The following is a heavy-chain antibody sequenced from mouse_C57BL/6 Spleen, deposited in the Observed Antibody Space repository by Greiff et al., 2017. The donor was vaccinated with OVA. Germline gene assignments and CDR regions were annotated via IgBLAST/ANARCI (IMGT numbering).Heavy chain of an antibody. CDR3: ARCDSNYAFDY. CDR1: GYTFTSYW. Sequence: QVQLQQPGAELVRPGSSVKLSCKASGYTFTSYWMHWVKQRPIQGLEWIGNIDPSDSETHYNQKFKDKATLTVDKSSSTAYMQLSSLTSEDSAVYYCARCDSNYAFDYWGQGTTLTVSS. J-gene: IGHJ2*01. CDR2: IDPSDSET. V-gene: IGHV1-52*01. D-gene: IGHD2-5*01.